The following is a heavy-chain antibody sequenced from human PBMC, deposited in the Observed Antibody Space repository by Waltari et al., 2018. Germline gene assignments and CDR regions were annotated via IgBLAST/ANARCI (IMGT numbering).Heavy chain of an antibody. V-gene: IGHV3-30*18. CDR2: ISYDGSNK. J-gene: IGHJ3*02. Sequence: QVQLVESGGGVVQPGRSLRVSCAASGCNFSSYGMHWVRQAPGKGLEWVAVISYDGSNKYYADSVKGRFTISRDNSKNTLYLQMNSLRAEDTAVYYCAKMLTITMIVVDHYDAFDIWGQGTMVTVSS. CDR1: GCNFSSYG. D-gene: IGHD3-22*01. CDR3: AKMLTITMIVVDHYDAFDI.